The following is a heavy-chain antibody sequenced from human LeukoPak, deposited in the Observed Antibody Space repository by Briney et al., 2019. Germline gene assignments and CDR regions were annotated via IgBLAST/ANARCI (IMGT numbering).Heavy chain of an antibody. CDR2: ISHSGST. CDR1: GASFSGYY. J-gene: IGHJ4*02. Sequence: IPSETLSLTCAVYGASFSGYYWSWIRQPPGKGLEWIGEISHSGSTQYNPSLKGRVTISVDTSKNQFSLSLTSVTAAGTAVYFCAREPGWTIAARPFDQWGQGTLVTVSS. D-gene: IGHD6-6*01. V-gene: IGHV4-34*01. CDR3: AREPGWTIAARPFDQ.